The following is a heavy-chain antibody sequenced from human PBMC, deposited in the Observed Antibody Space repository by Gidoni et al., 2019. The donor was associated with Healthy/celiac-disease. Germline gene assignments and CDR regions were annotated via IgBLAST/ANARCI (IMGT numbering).Heavy chain of an antibody. D-gene: IGHD3-10*01. CDR1: GGPISSCGYS. V-gene: IGHV4-30-2*01. CDR2: IYPSGST. Sequence: QLQLQESGSGLVKPPQNLSLPCPVSGGPISSCGYSWSWIRQPPGKGLEWFGYIYPSGSTYYNPSLKSRVTISVDRSKNQFSLKLRSVTAADAAVYYCARGVGEGKFDYWGQGTLVTVSS. CDR3: ARGVGEGKFDY. J-gene: IGHJ4*02.